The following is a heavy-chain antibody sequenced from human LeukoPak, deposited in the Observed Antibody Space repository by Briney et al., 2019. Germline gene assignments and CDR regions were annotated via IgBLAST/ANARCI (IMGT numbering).Heavy chain of an antibody. J-gene: IGHJ4*02. CDR2: ISWNSGSI. V-gene: IGHV3-9*01. D-gene: IGHD1-26*01. Sequence: GGSLRLSCAASGFTFDDYAMHWVRHAPGKGLEWVSGISWNSGSIGYADSVKGRFTISRDNAKNSLYLQMNSLRAEDTALYYCAKEKVGGIDYWGQGTLVTVSS. CDR3: AKEKVGGIDY. CDR1: GFTFDDYA.